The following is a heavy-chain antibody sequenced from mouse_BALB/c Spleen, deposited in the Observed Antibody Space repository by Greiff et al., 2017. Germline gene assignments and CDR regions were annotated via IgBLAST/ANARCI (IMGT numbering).Heavy chain of an antibody. V-gene: IGHV1S81*02. CDR2: INPSNGGT. D-gene: IGHD1-1*01. Sequence: QVQLQQSGAELVKPGASVKLSCKASGYTFTSYYMYWVKQRPGQGLEWIGEINPSNGGTNFNEKLKSKATLTVDKSSSTAYMQLSSLTSEDSAVYYCTRWGGSSPYYYAMDYWGQGTSVTVSS. CDR1: GYTFTSYY. J-gene: IGHJ4*01. CDR3: TRWGGSSPYYYAMDY.